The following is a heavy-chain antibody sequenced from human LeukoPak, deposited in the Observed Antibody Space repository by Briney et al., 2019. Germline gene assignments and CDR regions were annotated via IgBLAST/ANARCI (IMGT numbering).Heavy chain of an antibody. Sequence: SETLSLTCTVSGGSISSGRYYWSWIRQPAGKGLEWVGRIETSGTTKYNPSLNSRATISVDTSKNQFSLKLNSVTAADTAVYYCARATYYYDSSGSLGAFDIWGQGTMVTVSS. CDR3: ARATYYYDSSGSLGAFDI. D-gene: IGHD3-22*01. V-gene: IGHV4-61*02. CDR2: IETSGTT. J-gene: IGHJ3*02. CDR1: GGSISSGRYY.